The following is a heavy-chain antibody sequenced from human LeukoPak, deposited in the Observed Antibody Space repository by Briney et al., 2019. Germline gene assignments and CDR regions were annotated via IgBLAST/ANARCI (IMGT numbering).Heavy chain of an antibody. V-gene: IGHV3-33*01. J-gene: IGHJ4*02. D-gene: IGHD5-18*01. CDR1: GFTFSSYG. CDR2: IWYDGSNK. CDR3: ARGRLEDTAIDY. Sequence: GRSLRLSCAASGFTFSSYGMHWVRQAPGKGLEWVAVIWYDGSNKYYADSVKGRFTIPRDNSKNTLYLQMNSLRAEDTAVYYCARGRLEDTAIDYWGQGTLVTVSS.